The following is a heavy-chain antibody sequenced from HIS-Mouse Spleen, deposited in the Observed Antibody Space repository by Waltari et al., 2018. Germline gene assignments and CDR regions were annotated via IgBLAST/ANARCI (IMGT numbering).Heavy chain of an antibody. D-gene: IGHD1-1*01. V-gene: IGHV4-34*01. CDR3: ARTGVTGTPYFDY. Sequence: QVQLQQWGAGLLKPSETLSLTCAVYGGSFSGYYWSWIRQPPGKGLEWIGEINHSGSTKQNPSLNSRVTVAVDPSKNQFSLKLSAVTAADTAVYYCARTGVTGTPYFDYWGQGTLVTVSS. J-gene: IGHJ4*02. CDR2: INHSGST. CDR1: GGSFSGYY.